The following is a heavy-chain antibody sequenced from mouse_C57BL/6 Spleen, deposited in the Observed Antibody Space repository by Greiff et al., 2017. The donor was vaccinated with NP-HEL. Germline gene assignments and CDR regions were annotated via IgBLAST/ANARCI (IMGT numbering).Heavy chain of an antibody. Sequence: QVQLQQPGAELVMPGASVKLSCKASGYTFTSYWMHWVKQRPGQGLEWIGEIDPSDSYTNYNQKFKGKSTLTVDKSSSTAYMQLSSLTSEDSAVYYCARSPYYYGSSSFDYGAKAPLSQSPQ. V-gene: IGHV1-69*01. J-gene: IGHJ2*01. CDR1: GYTFTSYW. CDR3: ARSPYYYGSSSFDY. D-gene: IGHD1-1*01. CDR2: IDPSDSYT.